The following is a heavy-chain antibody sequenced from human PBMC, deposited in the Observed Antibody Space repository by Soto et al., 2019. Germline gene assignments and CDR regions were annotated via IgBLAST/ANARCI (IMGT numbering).Heavy chain of an antibody. D-gene: IGHD3-3*01. CDR3: ARDSTYDFWSGSNFYGMDV. CDR1: GFTFSSYW. V-gene: IGHV3-7*03. Sequence: PGGSLRLSCAASGFTFSSYWMSWVRQAPGKGLEWVANIKQDGSEKYYVDSVKGRFTISRDNAKNSLYLQMNSLRAEDTAVCYCARDSTYDFWSGSNFYGMDVWGQGTTVTVSS. J-gene: IGHJ6*02. CDR2: IKQDGSEK.